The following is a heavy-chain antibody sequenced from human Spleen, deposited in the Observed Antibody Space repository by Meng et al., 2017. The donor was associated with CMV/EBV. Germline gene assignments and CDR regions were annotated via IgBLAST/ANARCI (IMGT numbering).Heavy chain of an antibody. D-gene: IGHD3-3*01. V-gene: IGHV1-24*01. J-gene: IGHJ6*02. CDR2: FDPEDGET. CDR3: ATIYDFWSSYVQAQGESYYYYGMDV. Sequence: ASVKVSCKVSGYTLTELSMHWVRQAPGKGLEWMGGFDPEDGETIYAQKFQGRVTMTEDTSTDTDYMELSSLRSEDTAVYYCATIYDFWSSYVQAQGESYYYYGMDVWGQGTTVTVSS. CDR1: GYTLTELS.